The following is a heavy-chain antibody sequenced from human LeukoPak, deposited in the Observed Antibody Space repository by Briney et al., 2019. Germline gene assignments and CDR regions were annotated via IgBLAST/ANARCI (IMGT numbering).Heavy chain of an antibody. CDR3: ARGGFEYSSSSGESTDRNFDY. Sequence: SETLSLTCAVYGGSFSGYYWSWIRQPPGKGLEWIGEINHSGSTNYNPSLKSRVTISVDTSKNQFSLKLSSVTAADTAVYYCARGGFEYSSSSGESTDRNFDYWGQGTLVTVSS. D-gene: IGHD6-6*01. CDR1: GGSFSGYY. CDR2: INHSGST. V-gene: IGHV4-34*01. J-gene: IGHJ4*02.